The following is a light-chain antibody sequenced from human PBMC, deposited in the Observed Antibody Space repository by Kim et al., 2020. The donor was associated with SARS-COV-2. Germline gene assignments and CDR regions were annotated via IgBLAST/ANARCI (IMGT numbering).Light chain of an antibody. CDR1: QSVRSLS. CDR3: QQYGSSPWT. Sequence: SPGERATLSCRASQSVRSLSLAWYQQKPGQAPRLLTYGASSRATGIPDRFSGSGSGADFTLTISGLEPEDLAVYYCQQYGSSPWTFGQGTKVDIK. CDR2: GAS. J-gene: IGKJ1*01. V-gene: IGKV3-20*01.